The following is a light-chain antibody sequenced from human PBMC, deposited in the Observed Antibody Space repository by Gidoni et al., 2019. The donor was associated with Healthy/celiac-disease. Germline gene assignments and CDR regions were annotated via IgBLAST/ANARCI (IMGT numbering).Light chain of an antibody. J-gene: IGKJ1*01. CDR1: QSVSSSY. V-gene: IGKV3-20*01. Sequence: EIVLTQSPGTLALSPGERATLSCRASQSVSSSYLAWYQQKPGQAPRLLIDGASSRATGIPDRFSDSGSGTDFTLTISRLEPEDFAVYYCQQYGSSPKTFGQGTKVEIK. CDR3: QQYGSSPKT. CDR2: GAS.